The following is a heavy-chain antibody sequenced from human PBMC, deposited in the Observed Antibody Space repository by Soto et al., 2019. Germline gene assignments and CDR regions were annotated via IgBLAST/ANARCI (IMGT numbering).Heavy chain of an antibody. J-gene: IGHJ5*02. CDR3: ARRRCSSTCCPDTNWFDP. CDR2: ISGSGGST. D-gene: IGHD2-2*01. V-gene: IGHV3-23*01. Sequence: GGSLRLSCAASGFTFSSYAMSWVRQAPGKGLEWVSAISGSGGSTYYADSVKGRFTISRDNSKNTLYLQMNSLRAEDTAVYYCARRRCSSTCCPDTNWFDPWGQGTLVPVSS. CDR1: GFTFSSYA.